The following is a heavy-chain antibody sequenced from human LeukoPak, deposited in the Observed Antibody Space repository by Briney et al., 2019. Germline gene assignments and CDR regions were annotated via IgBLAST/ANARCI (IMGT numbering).Heavy chain of an antibody. CDR3: AKDQNVTIFGVVMQPFDY. D-gene: IGHD3-3*01. CDR2: ISGSGGST. V-gene: IGHV3-23*01. Sequence: GGSLRLSCAVSGFNFPNFWMSWVRQAPGKGLEWVSAISGSGGSTYYADSVKGRFTISRDNSKNTLYLQMNSLRAEDTAVYYCAKDQNVTIFGVVMQPFDYWGQGTLVTVSS. J-gene: IGHJ4*02. CDR1: GFNFPNFW.